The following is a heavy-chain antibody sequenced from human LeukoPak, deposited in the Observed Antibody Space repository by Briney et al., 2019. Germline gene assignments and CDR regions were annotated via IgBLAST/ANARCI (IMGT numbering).Heavy chain of an antibody. V-gene: IGHV3-23*01. Sequence: GGSLRLSCAASGFTFSSYAMNWVRQAPGKGLEWVSGMSSGGGYTYYADSMKGRFTISRDNSQNTLYLQMNSLRVEDTALYYCAKLATRRKVASYIDSWGQGTPVTVSS. J-gene: IGHJ4*02. CDR1: GFTFSSYA. CDR3: AKLATRRKVASYIDS. D-gene: IGHD1-26*01. CDR2: MSSGGGYT.